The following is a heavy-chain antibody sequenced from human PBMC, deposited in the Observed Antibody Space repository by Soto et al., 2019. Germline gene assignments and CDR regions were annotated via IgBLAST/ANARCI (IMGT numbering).Heavy chain of an antibody. J-gene: IGHJ4*02. CDR3: ARVPDY. V-gene: IGHV4-38-2*02. Sequence: SETLSLTCSVSGYSISSGYYWGWIRQPPGRGLEWIGTIYHTGSTWYNPSLKSRVTISVDTSKNQFSLKIISVTAADTAVYYCARVPDYWGQGTLVT. CDR2: IYHTGST. CDR1: GYSISSGYY.